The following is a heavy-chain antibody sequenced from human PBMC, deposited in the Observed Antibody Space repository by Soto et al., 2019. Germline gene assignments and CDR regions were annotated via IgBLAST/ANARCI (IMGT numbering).Heavy chain of an antibody. CDR3: AREMATIRGVYFDC. D-gene: IGHD5-12*01. CDR2: IDPITGSP. J-gene: IGHJ4*02. CDR1: GYIFTSYY. Sequence: GASVKVSCKASGYIFTSYYMHWVRQAPGQGLEWMGIIDPITGSPKYAQKFQGRVSMTRDTSTNTVYMDLSSLKSEDTAVYYCAREMATIRGVYFDCWGQGTQVTVSS. V-gene: IGHV1-46*01.